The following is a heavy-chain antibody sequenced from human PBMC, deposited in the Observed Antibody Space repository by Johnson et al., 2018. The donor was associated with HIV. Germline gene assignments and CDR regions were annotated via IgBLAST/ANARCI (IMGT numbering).Heavy chain of an antibody. CDR3: VGTAAEGAFDI. D-gene: IGHD6-13*01. V-gene: IGHV3-33*01. CDR1: GFTFSNYG. J-gene: IGHJ3*02. CDR2: IWYDASKT. Sequence: QVQLVESGGGVVQPGRSLKLSCAASGFTFSNYGMHWIRQAPGRGLEWVAVIWYDASKTYYADSVKGRFTISRDNSKSTLHLQMNSLRADDTALYYCVGTAAEGAFDIWGQGTMVTVSS.